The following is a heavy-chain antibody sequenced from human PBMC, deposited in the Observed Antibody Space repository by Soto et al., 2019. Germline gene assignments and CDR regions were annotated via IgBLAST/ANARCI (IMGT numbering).Heavy chain of an antibody. CDR2: SNHSGST. CDR1: GGSFSGYY. J-gene: IGHJ6*02. D-gene: IGHD4-17*01. CDR3: ARGGGTTVTTYYYYYGMDV. Sequence: SETLSLTCAVYGGSFSGYYWSWIRQPPGKGLEWIGESNHSGSTNYNPSLKSRVTISVDTSKNRFSLKLSSVTAADTAVYYCARGGGTTVTTYYYYYGMDVWGQGTTVTVSS. V-gene: IGHV4-34*01.